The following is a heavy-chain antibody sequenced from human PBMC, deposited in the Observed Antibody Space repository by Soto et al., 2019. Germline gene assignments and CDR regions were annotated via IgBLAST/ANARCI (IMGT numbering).Heavy chain of an antibody. CDR2: IIPIFETA. D-gene: IGHD6-6*01. V-gene: IGHV1-69*01. CDR1: GGTFSSHA. J-gene: IGHJ4*02. Sequence: QVHLVQSGAEVTKAGSSVKVSCKASGGTFSSHAFSWVRQAPGQGLEWVGGIIPIFETANYAQEFQGRVTISADESTNTVILELNKLRSDDTAIYFCAIGDRSSLIGNHWGPGTQVTVS. CDR3: AIGDRSSLIGNH.